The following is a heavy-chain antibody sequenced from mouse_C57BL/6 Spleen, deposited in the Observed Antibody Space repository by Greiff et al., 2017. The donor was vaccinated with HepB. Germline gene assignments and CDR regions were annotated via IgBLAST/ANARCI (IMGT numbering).Heavy chain of an antibody. CDR1: GYTFTSYT. Sequence: QVQLQQSGAELARPGASVKMSCKASGYTFTSYTMHWVKQRPGQGLEWIGYINPSSGYTKYNQKFKDKATLTADKSSSTAYMQLNSLTSEDSAVYYCARSLYGSSYGAMDYWGQGTSVTVSS. V-gene: IGHV1-4*01. D-gene: IGHD1-1*01. J-gene: IGHJ4*01. CDR2: INPSSGYT. CDR3: ARSLYGSSYGAMDY.